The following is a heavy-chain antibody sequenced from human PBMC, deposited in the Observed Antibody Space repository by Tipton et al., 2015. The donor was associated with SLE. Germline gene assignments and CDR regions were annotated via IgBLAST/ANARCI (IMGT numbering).Heavy chain of an antibody. CDR3: ASLRCSSTSCYLFQH. V-gene: IGHV4-38-2*01. CDR1: GYSISSGYY. J-gene: IGHJ1*01. CDR2: IYHSGST. Sequence: LRLSCAVSGYSISSGYYWGWIRQPPGKGLEWIGSIYHSGSTYYNPSLKSRVTISVDTSKNQFSLKLSSVTAADTAVYYCASLRCSSTSCYLFQHWGQGTLVTVSS. D-gene: IGHD2-2*01.